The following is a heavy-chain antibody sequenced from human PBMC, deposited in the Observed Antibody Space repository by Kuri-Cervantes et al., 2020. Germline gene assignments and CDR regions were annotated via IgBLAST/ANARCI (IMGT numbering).Heavy chain of an antibody. CDR3: ARWGLTVTTGGADY. J-gene: IGHJ4*02. D-gene: IGHD4-17*01. Sequence: ASVKVSCKASGYTFTSYAMHWVRQAPGQRLEWMGWINAGNGNTKYSQKLQGRVTMTTDTSTSTAYMELRSLRSDDAAVYYCARWGLTVTTGGADYWGQGTLVTVSS. V-gene: IGHV1-3*01. CDR1: GYTFTSYA. CDR2: INAGNGNT.